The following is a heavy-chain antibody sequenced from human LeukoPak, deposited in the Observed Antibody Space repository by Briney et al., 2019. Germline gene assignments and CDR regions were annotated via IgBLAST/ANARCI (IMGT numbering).Heavy chain of an antibody. CDR2: IYHSGST. D-gene: IGHD6-19*01. V-gene: IGHV4-38-2*02. CDR3: ARVGDYSSGWYSDVGFFDY. J-gene: IGHJ4*02. Sequence: SETLSLTCTVSGYSISSGYYWGWIRQPPGKGLEWIGSIYHSGSTYYNPSLKSRVTISVDTSKNQFSLKLSSVTAADTAVYYCARVGDYSSGWYSDVGFFDYWGQGTLVTVSS. CDR1: GYSISSGYY.